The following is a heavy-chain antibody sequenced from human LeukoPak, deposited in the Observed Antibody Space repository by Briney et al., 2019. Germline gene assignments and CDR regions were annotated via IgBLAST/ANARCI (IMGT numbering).Heavy chain of an antibody. D-gene: IGHD4-11*01. V-gene: IGHV4-39*07. J-gene: IGHJ4*02. Sequence: SETLSLTCTVSGGSISSSSYYWGWIRQPPGKGLEWIGSIYYSGSTNYNPSLKSRVTISVDTSKNQFSLKLSSVTAADTAVYYCARGKKTVNLDYWGQGTLVTVSS. CDR1: GGSISSSSYY. CDR2: IYYSGST. CDR3: ARGKKTVNLDY.